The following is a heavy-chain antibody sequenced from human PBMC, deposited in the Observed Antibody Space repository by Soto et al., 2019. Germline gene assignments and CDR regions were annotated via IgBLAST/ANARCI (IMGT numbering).Heavy chain of an antibody. J-gene: IGHJ4*02. CDR2: ISAYNGNT. V-gene: IGHV1-18*04. Sequence: ASVKVSCKASGYTFTSYGISWVRQAPGQGLEWMGWISAYNGNTNYAQKLQGRVTMTTDTSTSTAYMELRSLRSDDTAVYYCARAETTVTSRGWADYWGQGTLVTVSS. CDR3: ARAETTVTSRGWADY. CDR1: GYTFTSYG. D-gene: IGHD4-17*01.